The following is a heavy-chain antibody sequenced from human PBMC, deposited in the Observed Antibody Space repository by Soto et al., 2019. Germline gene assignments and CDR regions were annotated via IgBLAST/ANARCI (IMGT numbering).Heavy chain of an antibody. CDR3: ARDPSGSGPNFDY. CDR1: GGSIRSGGYS. D-gene: IGHD3-10*01. CDR2: IDHSGST. Sequence: QLQLQESGSGLVKPSQTVSLTCAVSGGSIRSGGYSWSWIRQPPGKGLEWIGYIDHSGSTYYNPSLKSRGNIPVDTSKNQPSLKVSSVTAADTAVYYCARDPSGSGPNFDYWGQGALVIVSS. V-gene: IGHV4-30-2*01. J-gene: IGHJ4*02.